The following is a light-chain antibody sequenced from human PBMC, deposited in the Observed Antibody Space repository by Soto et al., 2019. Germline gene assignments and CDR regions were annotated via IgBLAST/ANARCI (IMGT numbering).Light chain of an antibody. V-gene: IGKV3-20*01. CDR1: QSVSSY. CDR3: QQYGSSART. Sequence: EIVLTQSPATLSLSPGERATLSCRASQSVSSYLAWYQQKPGQAPRLLIYDASNRATGIPARFSGSGSGTDFTLTISRLEPEDFAVYYCQQYGSSARTFGQGTMVDIK. CDR2: DAS. J-gene: IGKJ1*01.